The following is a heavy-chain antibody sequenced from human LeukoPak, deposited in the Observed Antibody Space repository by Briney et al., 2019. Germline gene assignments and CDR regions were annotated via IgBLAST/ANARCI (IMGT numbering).Heavy chain of an antibody. Sequence: PGGSLRLSCAASGFTFSSYAMGWVRQAPGKGLEWVSAISGSGGSTYYADSVKGRFTISRDNSKNALYLQMNSLRAEDTAVYYCAKEGGYQQLVPFDYWGQGTLVTVSS. CDR3: AKEGGYQQLVPFDY. CDR1: GFTFSSYA. D-gene: IGHD6-13*01. J-gene: IGHJ4*02. V-gene: IGHV3-23*01. CDR2: ISGSGGST.